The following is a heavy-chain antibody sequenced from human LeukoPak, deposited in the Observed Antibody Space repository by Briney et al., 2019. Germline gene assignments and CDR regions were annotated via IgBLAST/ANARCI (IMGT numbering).Heavy chain of an antibody. D-gene: IGHD3-10*01. J-gene: IGHJ3*02. CDR2: IYYSGST. CDR3: ASGRYYYGSDSPVAFDI. V-gene: IGHV4-59*01. Sequence: PSETLSLTRTVSGGSISSYYWSWIRQPPGKGLEWIGYIYYSGSTNYNPSLKSRVTISVDTSKNQFSLKLSSVTAADTAVYYCASGRYYYGSDSPVAFDIWGQGTMVTVSS. CDR1: GGSISSYY.